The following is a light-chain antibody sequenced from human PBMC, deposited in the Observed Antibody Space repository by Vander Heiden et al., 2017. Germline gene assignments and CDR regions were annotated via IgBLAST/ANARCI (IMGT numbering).Light chain of an antibody. CDR1: QNILYSSNNKNY. CDR2: WAS. J-gene: IGKJ4*01. CDR3: QQYYSTPLT. V-gene: IGKV4-1*01. Sequence: DILMPQSPDSLAVSLGERATINCKSSQNILYSSNNKNYLAWYQQRPGQPPKLLIYWASTRESGVPDRFSGSGSGTDFTLTISSLQAEDVAVYYCQQYYSTPLTFGGGTKVEIK.